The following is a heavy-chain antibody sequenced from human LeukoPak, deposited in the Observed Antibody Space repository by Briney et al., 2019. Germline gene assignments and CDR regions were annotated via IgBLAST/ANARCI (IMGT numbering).Heavy chain of an antibody. J-gene: IGHJ4*02. CDR3: ARGNYYGSGSNFDY. D-gene: IGHD3-10*01. CDR2: INQDGSAK. CDR1: GFLFSNSW. V-gene: IGHV3-7*02. Sequence: PGGSLRLSCADSGFLFSNSWMAWVRQAPGRGLEWLANINQDGSAKTCVDSVKGRFTISRDNAKNSLYLQMNSLRAEDTAVYYCARGNYYGSGSNFDYWGQGTLVTVSS.